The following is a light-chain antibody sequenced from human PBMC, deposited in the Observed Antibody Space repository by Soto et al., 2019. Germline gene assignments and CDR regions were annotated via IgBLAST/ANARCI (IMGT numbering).Light chain of an antibody. V-gene: IGLV1-47*02. CDR1: SANIGAGYD. Sequence: QSVLTQPPSVSGAPGQTITISCTGSSANIGAGYDVHWYQQFPGTAPKLLIYNNNQRPSGVPDRFSGSKSGTSASLAISGLRSEDEADYYCAAWDDSLSGHVVFGGGTKLTVL. CDR2: NNN. CDR3: AAWDDSLSGHVV. J-gene: IGLJ2*01.